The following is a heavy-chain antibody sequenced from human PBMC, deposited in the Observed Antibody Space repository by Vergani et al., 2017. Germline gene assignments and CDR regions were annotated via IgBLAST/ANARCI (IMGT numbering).Heavy chain of an antibody. CDR3: ARGLPLWFEAWCFDY. CDR2: IKQDGSEK. V-gene: IGHV3-7*01. Sequence: VQLLESGGGFVQPGGSLRLSCAASGFTFSSYWMSWVRQAPGKGLEWVANIKQDGSEKYYVDSVKGRFTISRDNAKNSLYLQMNSLRAEDTAVYYCARGLPLWFEAWCFDYWGQGTLVTVSS. CDR1: GFTFSSYW. D-gene: IGHD3-10*01. J-gene: IGHJ4*02.